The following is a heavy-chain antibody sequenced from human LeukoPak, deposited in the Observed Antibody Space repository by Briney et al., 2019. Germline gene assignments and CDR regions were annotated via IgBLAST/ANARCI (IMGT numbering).Heavy chain of an antibody. Sequence: SETLSLTYTVSGDSISNNSWSWIRQPPGKGLEWIGCIYYSGNTNYNSSLKSRVNISVDTSKNQFSLKLSSVTAADTAVYYCATSGTTGYYYYMDVWGKGTTVTVSS. CDR3: ATSGTTGYYYYMDV. CDR1: GDSISNNS. CDR2: IYYSGNT. V-gene: IGHV4-59*01. D-gene: IGHD1-1*01. J-gene: IGHJ6*03.